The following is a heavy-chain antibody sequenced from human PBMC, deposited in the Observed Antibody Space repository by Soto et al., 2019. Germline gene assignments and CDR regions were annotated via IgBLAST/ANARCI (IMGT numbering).Heavy chain of an antibody. CDR3: ARDGLLYYYDSSGCDY. Sequence: LRLSCAASGFTFSSYGMHWVRQAPGKGLEWVAVIWYDGSNKYYADSVKGRFTISRDNSKNTLYLQMNSLRAEDTAVYYCARDGLLYYYDSSGCDYWGQGTLVTVSS. D-gene: IGHD3-22*01. CDR1: GFTFSSYG. J-gene: IGHJ4*02. CDR2: IWYDGSNK. V-gene: IGHV3-33*01.